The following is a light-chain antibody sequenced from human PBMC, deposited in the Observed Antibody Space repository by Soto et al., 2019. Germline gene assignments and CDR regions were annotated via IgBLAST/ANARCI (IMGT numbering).Light chain of an antibody. CDR3: QQYGSSPWT. Sequence: EIVLTQSPGSLSLSPGERATLSCRASQSVSSNFLAWYQQKPGQAPRPLIYGTSRRATGVPERFSGSGAGTEFTLTISRLEPEDIAAYYCQQYGSSPWTFGQGTKVAIK. CDR1: QSVSSNF. V-gene: IGKV3-20*01. J-gene: IGKJ1*01. CDR2: GTS.